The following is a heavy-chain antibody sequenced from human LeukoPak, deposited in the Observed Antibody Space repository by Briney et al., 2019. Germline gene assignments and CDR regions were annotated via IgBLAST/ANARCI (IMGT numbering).Heavy chain of an antibody. V-gene: IGHV3-30-3*01. CDR3: ARDWLGITRFDS. CDR2: ISYDGSNK. CDR1: GFTFSSYA. Sequence: QPGRSLRLSCAASGFTFSSYAMHWVRQAPGKGLEWVAVISYDGSNKYYADSVKGRFTISRDNAKNTLYLQMNSLRAEDTAVYYCARDWLGITRFDSWGQGTLVTVSS. D-gene: IGHD6-19*01. J-gene: IGHJ4*02.